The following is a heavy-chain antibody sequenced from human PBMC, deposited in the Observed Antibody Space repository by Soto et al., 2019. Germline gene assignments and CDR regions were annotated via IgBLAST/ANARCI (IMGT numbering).Heavy chain of an antibody. J-gene: IGHJ5*02. CDR2: IYHSGST. D-gene: IGHD2-2*01. CDR3: ARVVPIVVVQVATGWFDP. Sequence: SETLSLTCAVSGGSISSGGYSWSWIRQPPGKGLEWIGYIYHSGSTYYNPSLKSRVTISVDRSKNQFSLKLSSVTAADTAVYYCARVVPIVVVQVATGWFDPWGQGTLVTVSS. V-gene: IGHV4-30-2*01. CDR1: GGSISSGGYS.